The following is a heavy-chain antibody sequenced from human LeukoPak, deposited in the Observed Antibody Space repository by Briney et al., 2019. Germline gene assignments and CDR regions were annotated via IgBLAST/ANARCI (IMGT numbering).Heavy chain of an antibody. CDR1: GFTFSSYA. CDR2: ISGSGGST. V-gene: IGHV3-23*01. CDR3: AKAMYFYGRDGYNYDY. Sequence: AGGSLRLSCAASGFTFSSYAMSWVRQAPGKGLEWVSAISGSGGSTYYADSVKGRFTISRDNSKNTLYLQMNSLRAEDTAVYYCAKAMYFYGRDGYNYDYWGQGTLVTVSS. D-gene: IGHD5-24*01. J-gene: IGHJ4*02.